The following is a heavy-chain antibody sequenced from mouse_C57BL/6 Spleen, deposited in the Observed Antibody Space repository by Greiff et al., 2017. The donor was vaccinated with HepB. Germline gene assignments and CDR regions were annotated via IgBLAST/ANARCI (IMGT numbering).Heavy chain of an antibody. V-gene: IGHV1-52*01. CDR2: IDPSDSET. CDR1: GYTFTSYW. J-gene: IGHJ1*03. D-gene: IGHD1-1*01. CDR3: ARWDYYGSSYGGYFDV. Sequence: VQLQQPGAELVRPGSSVKLSCKASGYTFTSYWMHWVKQRPIQGLEWIGNIDPSDSETHYNQKFKDKATLTVDKSSSTAYMQLSSLTSEDSAVYYCARWDYYGSSYGGYFDVWGTGTTVTVSS.